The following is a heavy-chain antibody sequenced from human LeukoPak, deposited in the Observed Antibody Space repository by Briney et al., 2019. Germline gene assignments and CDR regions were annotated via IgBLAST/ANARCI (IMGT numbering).Heavy chain of an antibody. Sequence: GAAVKVSCKVSGYSLTEISMHWVRQTPEKRLEWMGGFDPEDGETICAQKFQGRVTMTEVTSTDTAYMELSSLRSEDTAVYYCATAASKWLPLYFDYWGQGTVVTVSS. D-gene: IGHD3-22*01. V-gene: IGHV1-24*01. CDR3: ATAASKWLPLYFDY. J-gene: IGHJ4*02. CDR2: FDPEDGET. CDR1: GYSLTEIS.